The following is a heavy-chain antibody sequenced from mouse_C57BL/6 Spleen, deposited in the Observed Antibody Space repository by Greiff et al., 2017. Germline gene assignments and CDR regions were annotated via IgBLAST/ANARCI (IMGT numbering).Heavy chain of an antibody. CDR1: GYTFTGYW. V-gene: IGHV1-50*01. D-gene: IGHD1-1*01. J-gene: IGHJ4*01. Sequence: QVQLQQSGAELMKPGASVKLSCKATGYTFTGYWIEWVKQRPGHGLEWIGVIDPSDSYTNYNQKFKGKATLTVDTSSSTAYMQLSSLTSEDSAVYYCARGGITTVVAHYYAMDYWGQGTSVTVSS. CDR2: IDPSDSYT. CDR3: ARGGITTVVAHYYAMDY.